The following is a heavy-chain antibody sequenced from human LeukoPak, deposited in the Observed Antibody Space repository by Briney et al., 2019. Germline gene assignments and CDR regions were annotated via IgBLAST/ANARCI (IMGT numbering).Heavy chain of an antibody. CDR2: IIPIFGTA. CDR3: SREADSYYYGSGRNWFDP. CDR1: GYTFTSYG. J-gene: IGHJ5*02. D-gene: IGHD3-10*01. Sequence: GASVKVSCKASGYTFTSYGISWVRQAPGQGLEWMGGIIPIFGTANYAQKFQVRVTITTDESTSKAYMELSSLRSEDTAVYHCSREADSYYYGSGRNWFDPWGQGTLVTVSS. V-gene: IGHV1-69*05.